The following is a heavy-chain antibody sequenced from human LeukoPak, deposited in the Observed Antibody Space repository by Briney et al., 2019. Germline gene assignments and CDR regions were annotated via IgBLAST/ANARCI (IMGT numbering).Heavy chain of an antibody. Sequence: ASVKVSCKASGYTFTGYYMHWVRQAPGQGLEWMGWINPNSGGTNYAQKFQGRVTITRNTSISTAYMELSSLRSEDTAVYYCARGGGYSSSWYFARYYYYYMDVWGKGTTVTVSS. CDR2: INPNSGGT. D-gene: IGHD6-13*01. CDR1: GYTFTGYY. J-gene: IGHJ6*03. V-gene: IGHV1-2*02. CDR3: ARGGGYSSSWYFARYYYYYMDV.